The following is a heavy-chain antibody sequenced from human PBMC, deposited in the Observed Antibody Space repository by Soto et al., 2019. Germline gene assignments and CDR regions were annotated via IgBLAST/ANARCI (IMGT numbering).Heavy chain of an antibody. D-gene: IGHD1-26*01. CDR1: GYTFTSYG. CDR3: ARDSGGSYSKDWGDYYYYGMDV. J-gene: IGHJ6*02. CDR2: ISAYNGNT. V-gene: IGHV1-18*01. Sequence: GASGKVSCKASGYTFTSYGISWVRQAPGQGLEWMGWISAYNGNTNYAQKLQGRVTMTADESTSTAYMELSSLRSEDTAVYYCARDSGGSYSKDWGDYYYYGMDVWGQGTTVTVS.